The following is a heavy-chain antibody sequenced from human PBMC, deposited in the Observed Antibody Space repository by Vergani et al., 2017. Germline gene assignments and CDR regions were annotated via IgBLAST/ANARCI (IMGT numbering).Heavy chain of an antibody. CDR2: IYNSGST. CDR3: ARGTEFGFDP. CDR1: GGSISSGRCY. J-gene: IGHJ5*02. V-gene: IGHV4-31*03. D-gene: IGHD3-16*01. Sequence: QVQLQESGPGLVTPSRTLPVICTVSGGSISSGRCYWSWIRQRPGKGLEWIGYIYNSGSTFYNPSLKSRLTISVDTSKNQFSLKLRSVTAADTAVYYCARGTEFGFDPWGQGTLVTVSS.